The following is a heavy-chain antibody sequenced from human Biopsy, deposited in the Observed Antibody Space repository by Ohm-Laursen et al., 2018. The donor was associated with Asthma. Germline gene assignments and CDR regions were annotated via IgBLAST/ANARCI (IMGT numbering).Heavy chain of an antibody. CDR1: GYNFISFA. Sequence: SSVKVSCKASGYNFISFAIHWVRQAPGQRPEWMGWFNPGNGNAKVPEKFQGRVSITRDTSATTAYLEVSSLTSEDTAVYYCARSAETYSGFDSNYYGMDVWGQGTRVTVSS. V-gene: IGHV1-3*01. J-gene: IGHJ6*02. CDR3: ARSAETYSGFDSNYYGMDV. D-gene: IGHD5-12*01. CDR2: FNPGNGNA.